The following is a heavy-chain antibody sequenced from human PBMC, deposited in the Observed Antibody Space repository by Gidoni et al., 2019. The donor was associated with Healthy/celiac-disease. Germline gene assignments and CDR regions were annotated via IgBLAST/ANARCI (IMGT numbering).Heavy chain of an antibody. J-gene: IGHJ6*02. Sequence: QVQLVQSGAEVKKPGASVKVSCKASGYTFTGYYMHWVRQAPGQGLEWMGWINPNSGGTNYAQKFQGWVTMTRDTSISTAYMELSRLRSDDTAVYYCARDRWEWSLYYYGMDVWGQGTTVTVSS. CDR3: ARDRWEWSLYYYGMDV. V-gene: IGHV1-2*04. CDR1: GYTFTGYY. CDR2: INPNSGGT. D-gene: IGHD3-3*01.